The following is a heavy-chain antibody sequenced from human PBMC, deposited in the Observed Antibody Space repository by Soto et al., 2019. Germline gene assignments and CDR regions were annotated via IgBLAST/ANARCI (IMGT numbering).Heavy chain of an antibody. D-gene: IGHD4-17*01. V-gene: IGHV3-30*18. J-gene: IGHJ4*02. CDR3: AKFARLYGGNFDY. CDR1: GFTFSSNG. Sequence: GGSLRLSCAAPGFTFSSNGMHWVRQSPGKGLEWLAGISYDGSHKYYADSVKGRFTISRDNSKNTLYLQMNSRRAEDTAVYYCAKFARLYGGNFDYWGQGPLVTVYS. CDR2: ISYDGSHK.